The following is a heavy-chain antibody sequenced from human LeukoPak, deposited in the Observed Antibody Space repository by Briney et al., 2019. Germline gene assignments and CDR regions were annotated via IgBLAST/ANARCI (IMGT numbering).Heavy chain of an antibody. V-gene: IGHV3-23*01. Sequence: GASLRLSCAASGFTFSGYTMSWVRQAPEKGLEWVSAISATADRTYYAESVKGRFTISRDNSRNTLYLQLNSLRAEDTALYYCAKDGCSGGSCYFDYWGQGTLVTVSS. D-gene: IGHD2-15*01. CDR2: ISATADRT. J-gene: IGHJ4*02. CDR3: AKDGCSGGSCYFDY. CDR1: GFTFSGYT.